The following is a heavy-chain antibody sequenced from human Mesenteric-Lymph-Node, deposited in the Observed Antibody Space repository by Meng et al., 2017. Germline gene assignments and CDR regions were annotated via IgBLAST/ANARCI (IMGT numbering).Heavy chain of an antibody. CDR3: ARVVGAGVDY. CDR1: GYTFTDYY. CDR2: IQTNTGNP. J-gene: IGHJ4*02. Sequence: QVQLVQSGAEVKKPGASVKVSCKASGYTFTDYYMHWVRQAPGQGLEWMGWIQTNTGNPTYVQGFTGRFVFSLDTSVSTAYLQISSLKAEDTAVYYCARVVGAGVDYWGQGTLVTVSS. D-gene: IGHD1-26*01. V-gene: IGHV7-4-1*02.